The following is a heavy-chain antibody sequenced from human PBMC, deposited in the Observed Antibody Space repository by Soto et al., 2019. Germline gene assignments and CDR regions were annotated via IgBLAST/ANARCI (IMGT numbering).Heavy chain of an antibody. Sequence: EVQLVESGGGLIQPGGSLRLSCAVSGFTVSNNYMSWVRQAPGKGLEGVSVIYSGGYTAYGDSVKGRFTISRDNSKNTLFLQKKTLGAHHPAVFYWATQPGGGGYWGQGTLVTVSS. D-gene: IGHD3-10*01. CDR1: GFTVSNNY. CDR3: ATQPGGGGY. V-gene: IGHV3-53*01. CDR2: IYSGGYT. J-gene: IGHJ4*02.